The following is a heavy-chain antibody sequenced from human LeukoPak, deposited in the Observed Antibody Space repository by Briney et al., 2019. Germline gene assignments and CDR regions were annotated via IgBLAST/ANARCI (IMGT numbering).Heavy chain of an antibody. CDR1: GLTFRNYG. CDR3: ATDRNSGKYYDY. Sequence: GGSLRLYCAASGLTFRNYGMHWVRQAPGKGLEWVAVIWYDGSNKYYADSVKGRFTTSRDNSKDTLYLQMNSLRAEDTAVYYCATDRNSGKYYDYWGQGTLVTVSS. D-gene: IGHD1-26*01. CDR2: IWYDGSNK. V-gene: IGHV3-33*01. J-gene: IGHJ4*02.